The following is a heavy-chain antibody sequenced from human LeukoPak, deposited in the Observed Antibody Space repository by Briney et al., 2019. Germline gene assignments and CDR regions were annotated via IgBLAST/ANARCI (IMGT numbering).Heavy chain of an antibody. CDR3: AREGRISGYDFDC. D-gene: IGHD5-12*01. Sequence: PGGSLRLSCAASGFTFSRYWMHWVRQAPGKGLVWVSRINSDGSSITYADSVKRRFTISRDNAKNTLYLQMNSLRVEDTAVYCCAREGRISGYDFDCWGQGTLVTVSS. CDR2: INSDGSSI. V-gene: IGHV3-74*01. CDR1: GFTFSRYW. J-gene: IGHJ4*02.